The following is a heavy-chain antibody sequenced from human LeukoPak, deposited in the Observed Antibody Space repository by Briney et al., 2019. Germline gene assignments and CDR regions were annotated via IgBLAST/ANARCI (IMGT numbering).Heavy chain of an antibody. CDR1: GFTFSSYA. CDR2: ISSSSSYI. V-gene: IGHV3-21*01. D-gene: IGHD3-10*01. CDR3: ARVLLWFGELFPEPYFDY. Sequence: GGSLRLSCAASGFTFSSYAMNWVRQAPGKGLEWVSYISSSSSYIYYADSVKSRFTISRDNAKDSLYLQMNSLRAEDTAVYYCARVLLWFGELFPEPYFDYWGQGTLVTVSS. J-gene: IGHJ4*02.